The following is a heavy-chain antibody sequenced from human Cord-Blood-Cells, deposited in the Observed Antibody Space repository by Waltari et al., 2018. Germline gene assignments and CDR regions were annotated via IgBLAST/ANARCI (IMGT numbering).Heavy chain of an antibody. CDR2: IIPIFGTA. Sequence: QVQLVQSGAEVKKPGSPVKVSCKASGGTFSSYAISWVRQAPGQGLEWVGGIIPIFGTANYAQKFQGRVTITADESTSTAYMELSSLRSEDTAVYYCARRGRDYSNYYYYGMDVWGQGTTVTVSS. D-gene: IGHD4-4*01. CDR1: GGTFSSYA. CDR3: ARRGRDYSNYYYYGMDV. V-gene: IGHV1-69*01. J-gene: IGHJ6*02.